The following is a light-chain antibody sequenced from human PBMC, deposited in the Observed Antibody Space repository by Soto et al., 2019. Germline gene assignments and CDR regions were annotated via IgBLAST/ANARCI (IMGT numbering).Light chain of an antibody. J-gene: IGLJ1*01. CDR3: NSYTSTDTPYV. CDR2: QVS. V-gene: IGLV2-14*01. Sequence: QSALTQPASVSGSPGQSITISCTLTSSDVGGFNYVSWFQPIPGKAPKLIIYQVSHRPSGVSVRFSGSKSGNTASLTISGLRAEDEADYYCNSYTSTDTPYVFGTGTKVTV. CDR1: SSDVGGFNY.